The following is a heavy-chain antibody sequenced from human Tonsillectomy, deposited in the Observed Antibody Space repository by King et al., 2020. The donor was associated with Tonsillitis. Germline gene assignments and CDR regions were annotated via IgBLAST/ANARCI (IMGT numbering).Heavy chain of an antibody. CDR1: GGAISSSNW. V-gene: IGHV4-4*02. Sequence: QLQESGPGLVKPSGTLSLTCAVSGGAISSSNWWSGVRQPPGKGLEWIGEIYHSGSTNDNPSLKSRVTISVDKSKNQFSLKLSSVTAADTAVYYCARADSSGWTDAFDIWGQGTMVTVSS. CDR2: IYHSGST. D-gene: IGHD6-19*01. J-gene: IGHJ3*02. CDR3: ARADSSGWTDAFDI.